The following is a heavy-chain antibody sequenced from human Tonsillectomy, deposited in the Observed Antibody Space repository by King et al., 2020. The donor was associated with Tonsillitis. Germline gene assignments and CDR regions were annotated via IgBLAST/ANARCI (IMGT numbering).Heavy chain of an antibody. J-gene: IGHJ4*02. CDR1: GFTFRNYA. Sequence: VQLVESGGGVVQPGRALRLSCGGSGFTFRNYAMHWVRQAPGKGLEWVAVISDDARNKNYADSVKGRFTISRDNSKNTAYLQMNSLRAEDTAVYYCARDWEQRVVLMDHWGQGTLVTVSS. D-gene: IGHD6-25*01. V-gene: IGHV3-30*01. CDR2: ISDDARNK. CDR3: ARDWEQRVVLMDH.